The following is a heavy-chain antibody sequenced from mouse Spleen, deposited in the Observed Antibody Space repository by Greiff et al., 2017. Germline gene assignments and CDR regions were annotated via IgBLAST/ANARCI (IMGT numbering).Heavy chain of an antibody. CDR3: ARSYYYGSSYYFDY. V-gene: IGHV1-26*01. CDR1: GYTLTDYY. Sequence: VQLQQSGPELVKPGASVKISCKASGYTLTDYYMNWVKQSHGKSLEWIGDINPNNGGTSYNQKFKGKATLTVDKSSSTAYMELRSLTSEDSAVYYCARSYYYGSSYYFDYWGQGTTLTVSS. CDR2: INPNNGGT. D-gene: IGHD1-1*01. J-gene: IGHJ2*01.